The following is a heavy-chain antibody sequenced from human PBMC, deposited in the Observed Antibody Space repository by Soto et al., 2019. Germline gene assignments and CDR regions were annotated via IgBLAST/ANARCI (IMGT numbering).Heavy chain of an antibody. CDR2: IYYSGST. CDR3: ARARKAYYDSSGYYYYFDY. V-gene: IGHV4-59*01. D-gene: IGHD3-22*01. CDR1: GGTISSYY. Sequence: SESPSLTSTVSGGTISSYYWSCIRQKPGKGLEWIGDIYYSGSTNYNPSLKSRVTISVDTSKNQFSLKLSSVTAADTAVYYCARARKAYYDSSGYYYYFDYWGQGTLVTVSS. J-gene: IGHJ4*02.